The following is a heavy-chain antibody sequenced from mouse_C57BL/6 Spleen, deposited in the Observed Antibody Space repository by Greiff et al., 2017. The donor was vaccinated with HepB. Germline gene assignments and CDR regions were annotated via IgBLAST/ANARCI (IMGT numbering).Heavy chain of an antibody. Sequence: EVMLVESGEGLVKPGGSLKLSCAASGFTFSSYAMSWVRQTPEKRLEWVAYISSGGDYIYYADTVKGPFTISRDNARNTLYLQMSSLKSEDTAMYYCTRVYYYGSSSPAWFAYWGQGTLVTVSA. V-gene: IGHV5-9-1*02. CDR1: GFTFSSYA. CDR3: TRVYYYGSSSPAWFAY. J-gene: IGHJ3*01. CDR2: ISSGGDYI. D-gene: IGHD1-1*01.